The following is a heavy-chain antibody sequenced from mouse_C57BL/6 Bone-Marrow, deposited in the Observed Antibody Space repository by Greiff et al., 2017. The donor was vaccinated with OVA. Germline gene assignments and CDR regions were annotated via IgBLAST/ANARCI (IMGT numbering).Heavy chain of an antibody. Sequence: EVQVVESGGGLVKPGGSLKLSCAASGFTFSSYTMSWVRQTPEKRLEWVATISGGGGNTYYPDSVKGRFTISRDNAKNTLYLQMSSLRSEDTALYYCAKHETRYYWYFDVWGTGTTVTVSS. J-gene: IGHJ1*03. V-gene: IGHV5-9*01. CDR3: AKHETRYYWYFDV. CDR2: ISGGGGNT. CDR1: GFTFSSYT.